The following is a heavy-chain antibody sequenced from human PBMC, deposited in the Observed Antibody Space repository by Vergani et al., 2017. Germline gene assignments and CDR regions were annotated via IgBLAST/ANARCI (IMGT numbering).Heavy chain of an antibody. CDR1: GYTFTSYG. J-gene: IGHJ4*02. CDR3: ARDSDGEMATIPLDY. V-gene: IGHV1-18*01. D-gene: IGHD5-24*01. CDR2: ISPYNGNT. Sequence: QVQLVQSGAEVKKPGASVKVSCKASGYTFTSYGISWVRQAPGQGLEWMGWISPYNGNTNYAPKLQGRVTMTTDTSTSTAYVELRSLRSDDTAVYYCARDSDGEMATIPLDYWGQGTLVTVSS.